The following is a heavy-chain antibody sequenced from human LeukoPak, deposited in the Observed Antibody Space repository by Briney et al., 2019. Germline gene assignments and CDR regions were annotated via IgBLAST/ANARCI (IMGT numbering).Heavy chain of an antibody. V-gene: IGHV3-7*01. D-gene: IGHD1-26*01. CDR2: IKPDGSET. CDR1: EFTFSSYW. Sequence: PGGSLRLSCEASEFTFSSYWMSWVRQAPGKGLEWVANIKPDGSETYYADSLKGRFAISRDNAKKSVYLQLNSLIADDTAVYYCARDKIMGATRFDYWGQGALVTVSS. CDR3: ARDKIMGATRFDY. J-gene: IGHJ4*02.